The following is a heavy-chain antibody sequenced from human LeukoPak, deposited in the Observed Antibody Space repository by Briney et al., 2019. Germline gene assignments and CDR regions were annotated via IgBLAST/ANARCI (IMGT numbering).Heavy chain of an antibody. CDR1: GGTFSSYA. D-gene: IGHD4-23*01. CDR3: ARETPLTTVVTPFDY. Sequence: GASVKVSCKASGGTFSSYAISWVRQAPGQGLEWMGRIIPILGIANYAQKFQGRVTITADKSTSTAYMELSSLRSEDTAVYYCARETPLTTVVTPFDYWGQGTLDTVSS. J-gene: IGHJ4*02. CDR2: IIPILGIA. V-gene: IGHV1-69*04.